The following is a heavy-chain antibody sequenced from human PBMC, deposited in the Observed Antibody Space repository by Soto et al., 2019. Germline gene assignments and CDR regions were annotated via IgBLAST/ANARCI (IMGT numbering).Heavy chain of an antibody. CDR2: IRGSGAET. D-gene: IGHD1-26*01. CDR3: ARSDGAEGVVWFDT. CDR1: GFSFSNYA. J-gene: IGHJ5*02. V-gene: IGHV3-23*01. Sequence: EVHLLESGGDLVQPGGSLRVSCVASGFSFSNYAMSWVRQAPGKGLEWVSGIRGSGAETHYADSVKGRFTISRDNSKNTVYLEMRSLNVGDTAVYYCARSDGAEGVVWFDTWGRGTLVTVSS.